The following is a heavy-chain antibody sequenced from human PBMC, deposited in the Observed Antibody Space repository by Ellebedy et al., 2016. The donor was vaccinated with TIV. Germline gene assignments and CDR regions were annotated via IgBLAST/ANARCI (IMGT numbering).Heavy chain of an antibody. CDR2: MSYSGSA. V-gene: IGHV4-59*01. J-gene: IGHJ4*02. D-gene: IGHD5-12*01. Sequence: MPGGSLRLSCTVSGGSISGYSWSWIRQSPGKGLEWFGYMSYSGSANYNPSLKSRVTISVDTSKSQFSLRLSSVTAADTAVYYCARGHGGYGYWGQGTLVTVSS. CDR3: ARGHGGYGY. CDR1: GGSISGYS.